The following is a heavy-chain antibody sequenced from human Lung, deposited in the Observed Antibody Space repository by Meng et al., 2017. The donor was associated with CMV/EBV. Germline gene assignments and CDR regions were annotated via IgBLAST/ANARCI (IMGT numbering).Heavy chain of an antibody. V-gene: IGHV5-51*01. Sequence: GEXXKISCKPSGYNFTTYWIGWVRQMPGKGLEWMGIIWPGDSDTRYSPSFQGHVTISVDKSISVAYLQWSSLKASDTAMYYCARRDRSYAVEVWGQGTPVTVSS. CDR3: ARRDRSYAVEV. CDR2: IWPGDSDT. J-gene: IGHJ6*02. CDR1: GYNFTTYW. D-gene: IGHD2-15*01.